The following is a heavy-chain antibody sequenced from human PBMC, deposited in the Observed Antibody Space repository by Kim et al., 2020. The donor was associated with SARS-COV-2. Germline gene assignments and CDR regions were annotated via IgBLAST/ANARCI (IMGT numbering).Heavy chain of an antibody. CDR1: GFTFSSYA. J-gene: IGHJ4*02. CDR2: ISGSGGST. CDR3: ARFSRSNRLLWFGELGDGY. V-gene: IGHV3-23*01. D-gene: IGHD3-10*01. Sequence: GGSLRLSCAASGFTFSSYAMSWVRQAPGKGLEWVSAISGSGGSTYYADSVKGRFTISRDNSKNTLYLQMNSLRAEDTAVNYCARFSRSNRLLWFGELGDGYWGQGTLVTVSS.